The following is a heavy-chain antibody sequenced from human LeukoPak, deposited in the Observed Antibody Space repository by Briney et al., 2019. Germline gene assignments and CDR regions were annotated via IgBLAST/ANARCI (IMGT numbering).Heavy chain of an antibody. Sequence: ASVKVSCKASGYTFTSYAMHWVRRAPGQRLEWMGWINAGNGNTKYSQKFQGRVTITRDTSASTAYMELSSLRSEDTAVYYCAGLRSYGDYEAYYYGMDVWGQGTTVTVSS. J-gene: IGHJ6*02. CDR2: INAGNGNT. D-gene: IGHD4-17*01. CDR3: AGLRSYGDYEAYYYGMDV. CDR1: GYTFTSYA. V-gene: IGHV1-3*01.